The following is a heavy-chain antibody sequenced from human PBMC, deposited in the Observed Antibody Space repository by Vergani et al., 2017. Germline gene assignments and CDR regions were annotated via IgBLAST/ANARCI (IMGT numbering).Heavy chain of an antibody. J-gene: IGHJ6*03. D-gene: IGHD6-13*01. CDR3: ARLIYPYXSSAYYYYYYYMDV. Sequence: QLQLQESGPGLVKPSETLSLTCTVSGGSISISSYYWGWIRQPPGKGLEWIGSIYYSGSTYYNPSLKSRVTISVDTSKNQFSLKLSSVTAADTAVYYCARLIYPYXSSAYYYYYYYMDVWGKGTTVTVSS. CDR2: IYYSGST. V-gene: IGHV4-39*01. CDR1: GGSISISSYY.